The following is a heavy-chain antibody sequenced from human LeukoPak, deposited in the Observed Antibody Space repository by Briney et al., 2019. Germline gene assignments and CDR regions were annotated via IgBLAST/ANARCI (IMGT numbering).Heavy chain of an antibody. D-gene: IGHD2-8*01. Sequence: GGSLRLSCAAPGYIAIPYEMGRVRQAPGKGLERLSYVKGDGTTYYADSVRGRSTFPRANARNSVYLHMSSLRAEDTALYYCARFRITLYVAFDLWGQGTVVTVSS. CDR1: GYIAIPYE. CDR2: VKGDGTT. V-gene: IGHV3-48*03. J-gene: IGHJ3*01. CDR3: ARFRITLYVAFDL.